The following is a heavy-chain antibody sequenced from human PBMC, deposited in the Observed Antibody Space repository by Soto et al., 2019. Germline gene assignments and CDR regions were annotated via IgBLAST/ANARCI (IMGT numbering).Heavy chain of an antibody. CDR3: AKDNCISTSCYRLYNWFDP. V-gene: IGHV3-30*18. D-gene: IGHD2-2*01. Sequence: QVQLVESGGGVVQPGRSLRLSCAASGFTFSSYGMHWVRQAPGTGLEWVAVISYDGSNKYYADSVRGRFTISRDNSKNTLYLQMNSLRAEDTAVYYCAKDNCISTSCYRLYNWFDPWGQGTLVTVSS. CDR2: ISYDGSNK. J-gene: IGHJ5*02. CDR1: GFTFSSYG.